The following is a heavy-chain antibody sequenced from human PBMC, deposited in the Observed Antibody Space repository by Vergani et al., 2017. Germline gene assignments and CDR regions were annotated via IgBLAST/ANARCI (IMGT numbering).Heavy chain of an antibody. D-gene: IGHD2-15*01. CDR2: ISGSGGST. V-gene: IGHV3-23*01. Sequence: EVQLLESGGGLVQPGGSLRLSCAASGFTFSSYAMSWVRQAPGKGLEWVSAISGSGGSTYYADSVKGRFTISRDNSKNTLYLQMNSLRAEDTAVYYCAKDGGHFSGGSSQGVGYWGQGTLVTVSS. CDR1: GFTFSSYA. J-gene: IGHJ4*02. CDR3: AKDGGHFSGGSSQGVGY.